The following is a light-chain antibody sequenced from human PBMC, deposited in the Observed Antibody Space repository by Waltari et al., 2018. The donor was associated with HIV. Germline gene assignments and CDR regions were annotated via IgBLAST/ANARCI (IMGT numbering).Light chain of an antibody. CDR1: DRHDFYA. CDR2: INGDGSH. CDR3: QTWGTGTQV. V-gene: IGLV4-69*01. J-gene: IGLJ2*01. Sequence: QPAVTQPPSASAALGASVKLTCTLSDRHDFYAIAWHQQRPGVAPRFLLKINGDGSHSKGDGIPARFSGSSSGAERYLTIFNLQSEDEADYYCQTWGTGTQVFGGGTKLTVL.